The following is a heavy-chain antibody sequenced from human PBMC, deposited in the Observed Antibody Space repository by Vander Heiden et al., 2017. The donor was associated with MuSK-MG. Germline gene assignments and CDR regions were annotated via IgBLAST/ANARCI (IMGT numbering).Heavy chain of an antibody. Sequence: QVQLVQSGAEVKKPGSSVKVSCKASGGTFSSYAISWVRQAPGQGLEWMGGIIPIFGTATYAQKFQGRVTITADESTSTAYRELSSLRSEDTAVYYCARGGVGYSYGTFDYWGQGTLVTVSS. J-gene: IGHJ4*02. CDR3: ARGGVGYSYGTFDY. V-gene: IGHV1-69*01. CDR1: GGTFSSYA. D-gene: IGHD5-18*01. CDR2: IIPIFGTA.